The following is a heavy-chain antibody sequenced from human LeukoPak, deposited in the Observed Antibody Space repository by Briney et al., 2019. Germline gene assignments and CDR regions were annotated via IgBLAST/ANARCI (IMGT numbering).Heavy chain of an antibody. J-gene: IGHJ5*02. Sequence: ASVKVSCKASGYTFTGYYMHWVRQAPGQGLEWMGWINPNSGGTNYAQNFQGRVTMTRDTSISTAYMELSRLRSDDTAVYYCARLSRTNWFDPWGQGTLVTVSS. CDR1: GYTFTGYY. D-gene: IGHD2-2*01. CDR2: INPNSGGT. V-gene: IGHV1-2*02. CDR3: ARLSRTNWFDP.